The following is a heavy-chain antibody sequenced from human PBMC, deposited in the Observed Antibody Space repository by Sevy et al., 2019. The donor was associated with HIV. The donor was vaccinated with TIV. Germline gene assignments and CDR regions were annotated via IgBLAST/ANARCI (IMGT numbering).Heavy chain of an antibody. D-gene: IGHD3-16*01. CDR1: GFTFSTYD. Sequence: GGSLRLSCTASGFTFSTYDIHWVRQAPGKGLEWVAIIAHDGNYRYYSDSVRGRFSMSRDNSKNTAYLQMSGLSVEDTAVYYCAKNRPPGGSYFSRHGMDVWGRGTTVTVSS. V-gene: IGHV3-30*18. J-gene: IGHJ6*02. CDR3: AKNRPPGGSYFSRHGMDV. CDR2: IAHDGNYR.